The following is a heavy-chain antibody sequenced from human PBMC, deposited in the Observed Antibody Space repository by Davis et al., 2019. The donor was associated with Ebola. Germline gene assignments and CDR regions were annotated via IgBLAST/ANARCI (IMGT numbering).Heavy chain of an antibody. CDR1: GFTLSIYT. D-gene: IGHD1-26*01. CDR2: ISSDGRNK. V-gene: IGHV3-30*09. CDR3: ARGREDYLDY. Sequence: PGGSLRLSFAASGFTLSIYTMHWVRQAPGKGLEWVAAISSDGRNKHYADSVRGRVVISRDTSKDTLYLPMSGLRAEDAAVYYCARGREDYLDYWGQGTLVTVSS. J-gene: IGHJ4*02.